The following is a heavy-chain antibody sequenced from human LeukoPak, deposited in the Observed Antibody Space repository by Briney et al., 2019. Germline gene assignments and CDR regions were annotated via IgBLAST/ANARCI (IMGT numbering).Heavy chain of an antibody. V-gene: IGHV3-33*01. J-gene: IGHJ6*02. CDR3: ARGGSDYYSHMNV. Sequence: GRSMRLSCAASGFTFSTFGMHWVRQAPGKGLEWVAVIWYDGTNKYYADSVKGRFTISRDNSKNTLFLQMNSLRAEDTAVYYCARGGSDYYSHMNVWGQGTTVTVSS. CDR1: GFTFSTFG. CDR2: IWYDGTNK.